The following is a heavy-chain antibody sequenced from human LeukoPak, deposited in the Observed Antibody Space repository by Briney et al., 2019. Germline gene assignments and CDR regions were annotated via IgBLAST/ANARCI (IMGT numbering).Heavy chain of an antibody. CDR2: IYYSGST. V-gene: IGHV4-39*01. CDR3: AAPYYDFWSGYIPPYYYYGMDV. CDR1: GGSFSSYY. D-gene: IGHD3-3*01. J-gene: IGHJ6*02. Sequence: SETLSLTCAVYGGSFSSYYWGWIRQPPGKGLEWIGSIYYSGSTYYNPSLKSRVTISVDTSKNQFSLKLSSVTAADTAVYYCAAPYYDFWSGYIPPYYYYGMDVWGQGTTVTVSS.